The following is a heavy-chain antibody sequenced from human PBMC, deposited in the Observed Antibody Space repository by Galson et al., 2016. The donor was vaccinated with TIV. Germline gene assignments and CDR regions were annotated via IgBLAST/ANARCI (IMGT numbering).Heavy chain of an antibody. CDR2: LHPGDSDT. Sequence: QSGAEVKKPGESLNISCKGSGYKFSDYSIAWVRQMPGKGLEWMGILHPGDSDTRYRPSFQGQVTISADKSINTTYLQWSSLKASDTAMYFCASLGQPWLARWLDSRGQGTLVTVSS. CDR3: ASLGQPWLARWLDS. J-gene: IGHJ5*01. V-gene: IGHV5-51*01. CDR1: GYKFSDYS. D-gene: IGHD6-19*01.